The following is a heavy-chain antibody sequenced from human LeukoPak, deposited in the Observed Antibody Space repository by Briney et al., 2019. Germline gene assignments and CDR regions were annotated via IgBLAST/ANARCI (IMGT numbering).Heavy chain of an antibody. Sequence: DPGGSLRLSCAASGFTFSSYSMNWVRQAPGKGLEWVANIKQDGSEKYYVDSVKGRFTISRDNAQNSLYLQMNSLRAEDTAVYYCARGSVGIVVVVAATFDYWGQGTLVTVSS. V-gene: IGHV3-7*01. D-gene: IGHD2-15*01. CDR2: IKQDGSEK. J-gene: IGHJ4*02. CDR3: ARGSVGIVVVVAATFDY. CDR1: GFTFSSYS.